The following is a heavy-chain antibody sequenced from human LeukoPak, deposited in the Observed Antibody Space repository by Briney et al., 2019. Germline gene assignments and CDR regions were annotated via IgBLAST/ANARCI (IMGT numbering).Heavy chain of an antibody. CDR2: ISGSAVST. D-gene: IGHD3-9*01. CDR3: AKSRLSGINDAFDI. Sequence: GGSLRLSCAASGLTFSTFGMTWVRQAPGKGLEWVSAISGSAVSTFYADPVKGRFTISRDNSKNTLYLQMNSLRAEDTAVYYCAKSRLSGINDAFDIWGQGTMVTVSS. CDR1: GLTFSTFG. J-gene: IGHJ3*02. V-gene: IGHV3-23*01.